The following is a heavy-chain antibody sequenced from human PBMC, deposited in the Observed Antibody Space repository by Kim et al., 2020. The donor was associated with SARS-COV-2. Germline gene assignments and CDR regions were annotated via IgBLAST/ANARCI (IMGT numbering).Heavy chain of an antibody. V-gene: IGHV3-30*03. D-gene: IGHD3-9*01. CDR3: VRGSTYFQVYYYGMDV. Sequence: GGSLRLSCAASGFTFSSYSMHWVRQAPGKGLVWVAVIISDGSKTCYGDSVKGRFTISRDNSKNTLYLQMISLRTEDTAVYYCVRGSTYFQVYYYGMDVWGRGTTVTVSS. CDR1: GFTFSSYS. CDR2: IISDGSKT. J-gene: IGHJ6*02.